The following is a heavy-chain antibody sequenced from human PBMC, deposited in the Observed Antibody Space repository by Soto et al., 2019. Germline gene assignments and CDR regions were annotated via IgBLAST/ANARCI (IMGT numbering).Heavy chain of an antibody. CDR2: ISGSGGST. D-gene: IGHD2-8*01. V-gene: IGHV3-23*01. CDR3: AKPTNSPGNAFYI. Sequence: TGGSLTLSSPASAFTFSSYALSWVRQAPGKGLEWVSAISGSGGSTYYADSVKGRFTISRDNSKNTLYLQTNSLRAEDTAVYYGAKPTNSPGNAFYIWGQGTMVTVSS. CDR1: AFTFSSYA. J-gene: IGHJ3*02.